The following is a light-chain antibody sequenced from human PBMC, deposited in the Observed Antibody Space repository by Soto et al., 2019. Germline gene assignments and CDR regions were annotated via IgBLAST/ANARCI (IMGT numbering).Light chain of an antibody. J-gene: IGLJ3*02. CDR1: RRDVGGYNS. CDR2: EVS. V-gene: IGLV2-14*01. Sequence: QSALTQPASMSGSPGQSITISCTGTRRDVGGYNSVCWHQQHPGKAPKLIIYEVSNRPSGISDRFSASKSGNTASLTISGLQSDYEADYYCSSFTTTNTWVFGGGTKVTVL. CDR3: SSFTTTNTWV.